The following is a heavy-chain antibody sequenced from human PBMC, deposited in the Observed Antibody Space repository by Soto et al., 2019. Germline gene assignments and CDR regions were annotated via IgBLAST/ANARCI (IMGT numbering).Heavy chain of an antibody. Sequence: QVQLQESGPGLVEPSQTLSLTCSVSGASISSRGYYWSWIRQHPGKGLEWIAYIYYSGSTYYNPSLQSRVTISVDTSKNQFSLKLSSVTAADTAVYYCATRGGGEGWFDPWGQGTLVTVSS. CDR1: GASISSRGYY. CDR3: ATRGGGEGWFDP. J-gene: IGHJ5*02. D-gene: IGHD3-16*01. V-gene: IGHV4-31*03. CDR2: IYYSGST.